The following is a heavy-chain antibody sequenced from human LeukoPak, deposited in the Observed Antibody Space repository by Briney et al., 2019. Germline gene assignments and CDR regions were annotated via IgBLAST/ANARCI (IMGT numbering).Heavy chain of an antibody. V-gene: IGHV7-4-1*02. Sequence: GASVKVSCTASGYTFTSYAMNWVRQAPGQGLEWMGWINTNTGNPTYAQGFTGRFVFSLDTSVSTAYLQISSLKAEDTAVYYCARVWSVKYSSSSGWFDPWGQGTLVTVSS. D-gene: IGHD6-6*01. J-gene: IGHJ5*02. CDR1: GYTFTSYA. CDR2: INTNTGNP. CDR3: ARVWSVKYSSSSGWFDP.